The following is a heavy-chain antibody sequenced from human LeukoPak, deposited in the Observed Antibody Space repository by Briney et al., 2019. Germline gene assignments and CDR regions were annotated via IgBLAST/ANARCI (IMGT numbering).Heavy chain of an antibody. CDR3: AREYPLYSSSWYYVGGSQTDY. V-gene: IGHV3-30*02. Sequence: GGSLRLSCAASGFTFSSYGMHWVRQAPGKGLEWVAFIRYDGSNKYYADSVKGRFTISRDNSKNTLYLQMNSLRAEDTAVYYCAREYPLYSSSWYYVGGSQTDYWGQGTLVTVSS. CDR2: IRYDGSNK. CDR1: GFTFSSYG. D-gene: IGHD6-13*01. J-gene: IGHJ4*02.